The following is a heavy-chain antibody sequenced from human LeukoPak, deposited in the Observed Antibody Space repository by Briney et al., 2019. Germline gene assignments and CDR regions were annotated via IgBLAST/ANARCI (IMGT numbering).Heavy chain of an antibody. CDR3: AKEVQVAQTLTHFDP. CDR1: GFTFSGSA. Sequence: GGSLKLSCAASGFTFSGSAMHWVRQASGKGLEWVGRIRSKANNYATAYAASVKGRFTISRDDSKNTAYLQMNSLKTKDTAVYYCAKEVQVAQTLTHFDPWGQGTLVTVSS. CDR2: IRSKANNYAT. J-gene: IGHJ5*02. D-gene: IGHD1-1*01. V-gene: IGHV3-73*01.